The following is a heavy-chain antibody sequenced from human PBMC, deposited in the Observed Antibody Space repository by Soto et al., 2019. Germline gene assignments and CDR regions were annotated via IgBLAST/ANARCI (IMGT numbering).Heavy chain of an antibody. J-gene: IGHJ4*02. Sequence: EVQLVESGGGLVKPGGSLRLSCAASGFTFSSYSMNWVRQAPGKGLEWVSSISSSSSYIYYADSVKGRFTISRDNAKNSLYLHMNSLGAEDPAVYYCARVGGQLVPGFDYWGQGTLVTVSS. CDR1: GFTFSSYS. D-gene: IGHD6-6*01. CDR2: ISSSSSYI. V-gene: IGHV3-21*01. CDR3: ARVGGQLVPGFDY.